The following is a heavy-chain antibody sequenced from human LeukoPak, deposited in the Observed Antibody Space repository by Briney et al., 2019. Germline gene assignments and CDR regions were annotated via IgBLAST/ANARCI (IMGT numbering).Heavy chain of an antibody. CDR3: VRDMFPYCSGGKCYSVPGS. D-gene: IGHD2-15*01. Sequence: GGSLRLSCAASGFTFSSYGMSWVRQAPGKGLEWVSAISGSGGSTYYADSVKGRFTISRDDAKNSLYLQMNSLRAEDTALYYCVRDMFPYCSGGKCYSVPGSWGQGTLVTVSS. CDR1: GFTFSSYG. CDR2: ISGSGGST. V-gene: IGHV3-23*01. J-gene: IGHJ1*01.